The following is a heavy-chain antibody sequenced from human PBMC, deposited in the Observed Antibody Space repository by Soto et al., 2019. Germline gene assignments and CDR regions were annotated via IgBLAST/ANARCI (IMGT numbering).Heavy chain of an antibody. J-gene: IGHJ3*02. CDR2: INPNSGGT. CDR1: GYTFTGYY. Sequence: ASMKVSCKASGYTFTGYYMHWVRQAPGQGLEWMGWINPNSGGTNYAQKFQGGVTMTRDTSISTAYMELSRLRSDDTAVYYCARDLGGDRRAFDIWGQGTMVTVSS. V-gene: IGHV1-2*02. D-gene: IGHD2-21*01. CDR3: ARDLGGDRRAFDI.